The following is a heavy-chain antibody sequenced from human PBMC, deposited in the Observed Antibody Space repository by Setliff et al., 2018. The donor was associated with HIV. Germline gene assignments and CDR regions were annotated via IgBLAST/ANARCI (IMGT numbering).Heavy chain of an antibody. V-gene: IGHV1-69*13. CDR3: ARDPVSDNSATPYYFDY. J-gene: IGHJ4*02. CDR2: IIPIFGTA. D-gene: IGHD2-21*01. CDR1: GYTFTSYD. Sequence: SVKVSCKASGYTFTSYDINWVRQATGQGLEWMGGIIPIFGTANYDQRFQGRVTITADEITSTAYMELSSLRSEDTAVYFCARDPVSDNSATPYYFDYWGQGTLVTVSS.